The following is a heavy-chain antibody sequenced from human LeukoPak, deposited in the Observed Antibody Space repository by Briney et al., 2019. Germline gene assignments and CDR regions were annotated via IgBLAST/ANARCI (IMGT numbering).Heavy chain of an antibody. CDR3: ARADRYSSGWLRAFDI. CDR2: IKQDGSEK. D-gene: IGHD6-19*01. V-gene: IGHV3-7*01. CDR1: GFTFSSYW. Sequence: PGGSLRLSCAASGFTFSSYWMSWVRQAPGKGLEWVDNIKQDGSEKYYVDSVKGRFTISRDNAKNSLYLQMNSLRAEDTAVYYCARADRYSSGWLRAFDIWGQGTMVTVSS. J-gene: IGHJ3*02.